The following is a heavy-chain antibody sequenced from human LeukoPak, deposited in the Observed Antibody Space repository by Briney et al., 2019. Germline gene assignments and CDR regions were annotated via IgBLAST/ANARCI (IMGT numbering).Heavy chain of an antibody. V-gene: IGHV1-18*01. CDR2: ISAYNGNT. Sequence: ASVKVSCKASGCTFTSYGISWVRQAPGQGLEWMGWISAYNGNTNYAQKLQGRVTMTTDTSTSTAYMELRSLRSDDTAVYYCARVVLSPSRLFGVVINRIDYWGQGTLVTVSS. CDR3: ARVVLSPSRLFGVVINRIDY. J-gene: IGHJ4*02. CDR1: GCTFTSYG. D-gene: IGHD3-3*01.